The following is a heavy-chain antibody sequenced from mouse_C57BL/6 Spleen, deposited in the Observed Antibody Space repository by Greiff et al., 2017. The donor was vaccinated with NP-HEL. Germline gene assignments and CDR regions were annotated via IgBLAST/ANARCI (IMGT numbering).Heavy chain of an antibody. V-gene: IGHV1-69*01. CDR3: ARSGTTVVENYYFDY. Sequence: QVQLQQPGAELVMPGASVKLSCKASGYTFTSYWMHWVKQRPGQGLEWIGEIDPSDSYTNYNQKFKGKSTLTVDKSSSTAYMQLSSLTSEDSAVYYCARSGTTVVENYYFDYWGQGTTLTVSS. CDR1: GYTFTSYW. D-gene: IGHD1-1*01. J-gene: IGHJ2*01. CDR2: IDPSDSYT.